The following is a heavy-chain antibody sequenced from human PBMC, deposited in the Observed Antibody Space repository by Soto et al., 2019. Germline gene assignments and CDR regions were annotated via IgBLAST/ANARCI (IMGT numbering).Heavy chain of an antibody. D-gene: IGHD3-16*01. V-gene: IGHV3-7*03. J-gene: IGHJ4*02. Sequence: VGSLRLSCAASGFSFSNYWMAWVRQAPGKGLEWVANINRDGGERYHADSVRGRFTIFRDNSENSLYLQMNRLRAEDTAVYYCARDATFCLDCWGRGTLVTVSS. CDR2: INRDGGER. CDR3: ARDATFCLDC. CDR1: GFSFSNYW.